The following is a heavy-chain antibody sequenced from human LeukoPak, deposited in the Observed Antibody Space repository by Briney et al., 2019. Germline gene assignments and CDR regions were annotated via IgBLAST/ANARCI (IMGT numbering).Heavy chain of an antibody. D-gene: IGHD3-9*01. CDR3: TKAQDASRYFKWLERAY. J-gene: IGHJ4*02. CDR2: ISSSSTYI. CDR1: GFTFSSYS. Sequence: PGGSLRLSCAASGFTFSSYSMNWVRQAPGKGLEWVSSISSSSTYIYYADSVKGRFTISRDNAKNSLFLQMNSLRAEDTAVYYCTKAQDASRYFKWLERAYWGQGTLVTVSS. V-gene: IGHV3-21*01.